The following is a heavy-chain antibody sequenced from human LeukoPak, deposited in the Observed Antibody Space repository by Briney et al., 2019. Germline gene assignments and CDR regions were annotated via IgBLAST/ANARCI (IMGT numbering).Heavy chain of an antibody. CDR2: MNPNSGNT. Sequence: ASVKVSCKASGYTFTSYDINWVRQATGQGLELMGWMNPNSGNTGYAQKFQGRVTMTRNTSISTAYMELSSLRSEDTAVYYCARGELLWFGELLFNAFDIWGQGTMVTVSS. CDR1: GYTFTSYD. J-gene: IGHJ3*02. V-gene: IGHV1-8*01. CDR3: ARGELLWFGELLFNAFDI. D-gene: IGHD3-10*01.